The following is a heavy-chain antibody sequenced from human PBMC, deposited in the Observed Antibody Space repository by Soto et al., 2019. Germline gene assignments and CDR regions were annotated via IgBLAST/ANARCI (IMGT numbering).Heavy chain of an antibody. CDR2: IRGSGTTI. V-gene: IGHV3-48*02. D-gene: IGHD4-17*01. CDR1: GFSLRGYS. J-gene: IGHJ4*01. Sequence: EVQLVESGGGFVQPGGSLRLSCAASGFSLRGYSMIWVRQAPGKGLEWVSYIRGSGTTIYYADSVKGRFPISRDNAKNSVYLQMNILGDEYTAVYYCARGAGYGDYGGYWGHGTLVTVSS. CDR3: ARGAGYGDYGGY.